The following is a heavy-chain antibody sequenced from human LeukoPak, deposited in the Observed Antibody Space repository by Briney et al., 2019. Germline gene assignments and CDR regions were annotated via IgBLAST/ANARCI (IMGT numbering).Heavy chain of an antibody. CDR1: GFTFSSYA. Sequence: GGSLRLSCAASGFTFSSYAMSLVRQAPGKGLEWVSAISGSGGSTYYADSVKGRFTISRDNSKNTLYLQMNSLRAEDTAVYYCAKAAVYYYDSSGYYRYPFDYWGQGTLVTVSS. CDR3: AKAAVYYYDSSGYYRYPFDY. J-gene: IGHJ4*02. V-gene: IGHV3-23*01. CDR2: ISGSGGST. D-gene: IGHD3-22*01.